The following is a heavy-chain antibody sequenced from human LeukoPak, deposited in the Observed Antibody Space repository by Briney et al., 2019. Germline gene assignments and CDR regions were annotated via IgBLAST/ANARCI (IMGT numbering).Heavy chain of an antibody. Sequence: SETLSLTCTVSGGSISGYYWSWIRQPPGKGLEWIGYIYYSGSTNYNPSLKSRVTISVDTSKNQFSLKLSSVTAADTAVYYCARALLYYYDSSPDAFDIWGQGTMVTVSS. J-gene: IGHJ3*02. CDR3: ARALLYYYDSSPDAFDI. CDR1: GGSISGYY. V-gene: IGHV4-59*01. D-gene: IGHD3-22*01. CDR2: IYYSGST.